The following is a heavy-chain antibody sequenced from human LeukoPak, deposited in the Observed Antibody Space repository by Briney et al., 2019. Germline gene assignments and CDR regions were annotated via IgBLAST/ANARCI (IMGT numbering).Heavy chain of an antibody. D-gene: IGHD3-22*01. CDR1: EYTFTGYY. CDR3: ARATFHDSSGYSDYYFDF. CDR2: INPSGGRT. J-gene: IGHJ4*02. Sequence: ASVKVSCKASEYTFTGYYIHWVRQAPGQGLEWMGIINPSGGRTNYAQNFQGRVTMTRDMSTSTVYMELSSLRSEDTAMYYCARATFHDSSGYSDYYFDFWGQGTLVTVSS. V-gene: IGHV1-46*01.